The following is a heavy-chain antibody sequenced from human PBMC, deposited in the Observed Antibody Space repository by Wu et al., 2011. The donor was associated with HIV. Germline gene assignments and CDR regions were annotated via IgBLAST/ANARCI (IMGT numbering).Heavy chain of an antibody. J-gene: IGHJ2*01. CDR2: VDPEDNEL. Sequence: GQLEQSGAEVKKPGASVQVSCKASGYPFTKYYMHWVRQAPGKGLEWMGLVDPEDNELRYAEKFQGRVTITADTSISTAFMELRSLRSDDTAVYYCARGVVVAATRSFDLWGPWHPGHCLL. V-gene: IGHV1-69-2*01. CDR1: GYPFTKYY. CDR3: ARGVVVAATRSFDL. D-gene: IGHD2-15*01.